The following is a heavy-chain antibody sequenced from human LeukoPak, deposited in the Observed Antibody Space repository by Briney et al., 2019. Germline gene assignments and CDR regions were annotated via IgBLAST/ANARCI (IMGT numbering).Heavy chain of an antibody. CDR3: EIAVAGTGVIM. CDR1: GFTFSSYE. CDR2: IRYDGSNK. V-gene: IGHV3-30*02. D-gene: IGHD6-19*01. J-gene: IGHJ4*02. Sequence: GGSLRLSCAASGFTFSSYEMNWIRQAPGKGLEWVAFIRYDGSNKYYADSVKGRFTISRDNSKNTLYLQMNSLRAEDTAVYYCEIAVAGTGVIMWGQGTLVTVSS.